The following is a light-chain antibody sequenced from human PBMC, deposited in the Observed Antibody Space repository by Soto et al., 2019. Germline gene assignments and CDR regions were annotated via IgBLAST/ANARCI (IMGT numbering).Light chain of an antibody. V-gene: IGKV1-5*01. CDR1: QTISIY. CDR2: AAS. Sequence: DIQMTQCTSSLSASVLDRVTITCRASQTISIYLHWYQQKTGKAPKLXIYAASSLQSGVPSRFSGTGYGTEFNLTISSLQTDDFATYYCQHYNSYSEAFGQGTKVDIK. J-gene: IGKJ1*01. CDR3: QHYNSYSEA.